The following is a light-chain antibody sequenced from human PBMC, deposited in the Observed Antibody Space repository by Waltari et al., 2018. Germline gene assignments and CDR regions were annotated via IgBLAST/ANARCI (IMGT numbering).Light chain of an antibody. V-gene: IGLV2-14*01. CDR2: DVS. CDR1: SSDVGGYNY. J-gene: IGLJ3*02. CDR3: SSYTSSRV. Sequence: QSALTQPASVSGSPGQSITISCTGTSSDVGGYNYVSWYQQHPGKAPKLMIYDVSKRPSGVSDRFSGSKSVNTASLTISGLQAEDEADYYCSSYTSSRVFGGGTKLTVL.